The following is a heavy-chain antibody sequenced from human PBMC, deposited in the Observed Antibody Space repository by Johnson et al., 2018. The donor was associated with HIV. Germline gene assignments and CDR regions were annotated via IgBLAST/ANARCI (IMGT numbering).Heavy chain of an antibody. CDR2: ISYDGSNK. CDR3: AKCTEWFLVHDAFDI. D-gene: IGHD3-3*01. CDR1: GFTFSSYG. Sequence: QEQLVESGGGVVQPGRSLRLSCAASGFTFSSYGMHWVRQAPGKGLEWVAVISYDGSNKYYADSVKGRFTISRDNSKNTLSLQMNSLRAEDTAVDYCAKCTEWFLVHDAFDIWGQGPMVTVSS. J-gene: IGHJ3*02. V-gene: IGHV3-30*18.